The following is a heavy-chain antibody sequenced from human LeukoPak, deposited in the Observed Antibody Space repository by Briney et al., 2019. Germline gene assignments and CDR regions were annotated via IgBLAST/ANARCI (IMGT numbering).Heavy chain of an antibody. Sequence: PGGPLRLSCAASGFTFSGYWMHWVRQGPEKGLELVSRIDNDGHGILYADSVKGRFTTSRDNAKNTLYLQMNSLRFEDTAVYYCATGGGWVPSFGVVTHIDVWGKGTTVTVSS. J-gene: IGHJ6*03. CDR2: IDNDGHGI. CDR1: GFTFSGYW. V-gene: IGHV3-74*03. CDR3: ATGGGWVPSFGVVTHIDV. D-gene: IGHD3-3*01.